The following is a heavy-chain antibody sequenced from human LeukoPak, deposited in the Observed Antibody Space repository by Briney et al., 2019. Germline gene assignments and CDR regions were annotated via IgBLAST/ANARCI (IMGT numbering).Heavy chain of an antibody. J-gene: IGHJ4*02. CDR3: AKVYSSSEFDY. CDR1: GFTVSSNY. CDR2: IYSGGST. V-gene: IGHV3-53*01. Sequence: PGGSLRLSCAASGFTVSSNYMSWVRQAPGKGLEWVSVIYSGGSTYYADSVKGRFTISRDNSKNTLYLQMNSLRAEDTAVYYCAKVYSSSEFDYWGQGTLVTVSS. D-gene: IGHD6-13*01.